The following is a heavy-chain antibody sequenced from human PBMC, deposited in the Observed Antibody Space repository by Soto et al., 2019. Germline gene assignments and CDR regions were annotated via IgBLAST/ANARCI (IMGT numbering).Heavy chain of an antibody. CDR1: GYTFTNYY. CDR2: INPSARSA. Sequence: ASVKVSSKASGYTFTNYYLHWVRQAPGQGLEWVGMINPSARSASYAQKLRGRLTMDRDTSTTTVYMELSRLTFEDTAVYFCARDNSAANGVLDHWGQGTLVIVSS. J-gene: IGHJ4*02. D-gene: IGHD1-1*01. V-gene: IGHV1-46*04. CDR3: ARDNSAANGVLDH.